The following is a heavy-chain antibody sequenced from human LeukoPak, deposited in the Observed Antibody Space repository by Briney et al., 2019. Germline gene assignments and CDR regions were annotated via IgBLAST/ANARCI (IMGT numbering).Heavy chain of an antibody. CDR1: GFTFSSYG. CDR2: IWYDGSNK. Sequence: GGSLRLSCAASGFTFSSYGMHWVRQAPGKGLEWVAVIWYDGSNKYYADSVKGRFTISRDNSKNTLYLQMNSLRAEDTAVYYCAKDYNVGSGSYYYFDYWGQGTLSPSPQ. D-gene: IGHD1-26*01. J-gene: IGHJ4*02. V-gene: IGHV3-33*06. CDR3: AKDYNVGSGSYYYFDY.